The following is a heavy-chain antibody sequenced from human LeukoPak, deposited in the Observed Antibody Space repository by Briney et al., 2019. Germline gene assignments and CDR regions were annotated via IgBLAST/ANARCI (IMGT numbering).Heavy chain of an antibody. Sequence: GGSLRLSCTASGLSFSSFAMSWVRQGPGKGLEWVAVISYDGSNKYYADSVKGRFTISRDNSKNTLYLQMNSLRAEDTAVYYCAGHAFDIWGQGTMVTVSS. CDR3: AGHAFDI. CDR1: GLSFSSFA. V-gene: IGHV3-30*03. J-gene: IGHJ3*02. CDR2: ISYDGSNK.